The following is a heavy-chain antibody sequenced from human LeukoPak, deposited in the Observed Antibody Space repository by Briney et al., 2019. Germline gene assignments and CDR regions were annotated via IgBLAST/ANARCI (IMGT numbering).Heavy chain of an antibody. Sequence: SETLSLTCTVSGASFSNDYWSWVRQAPGKGLEWIGYIYHNGRTNYSPSLKSRITMSIDTSQNQFSLKLTSVTAADTAVYYCARWTTCGGDCHVLDYWGQGILVTVSS. V-gene: IGHV4-59*01. J-gene: IGHJ4*02. CDR1: GASFSNDY. CDR2: IYHNGRT. D-gene: IGHD2-21*02. CDR3: ARWTTCGGDCHVLDY.